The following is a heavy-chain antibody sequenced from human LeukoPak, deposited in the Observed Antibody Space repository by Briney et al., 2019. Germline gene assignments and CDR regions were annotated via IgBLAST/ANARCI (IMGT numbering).Heavy chain of an antibody. D-gene: IGHD6-19*01. CDR2: INHSGST. J-gene: IGHJ4*02. Sequence: PSETLSLTCAVYGGSFSGYYWSWIRQPPGKGLEWIGEINHSGSTNYNPSLKSRVTISVDTSKNQFSLKLSSVTAADTAVYYCARGPYSSGWYGSHSDYWGQGTLVTVSS. CDR3: ARGPYSSGWYGSHSDY. CDR1: GGSFSGYY. V-gene: IGHV4-34*01.